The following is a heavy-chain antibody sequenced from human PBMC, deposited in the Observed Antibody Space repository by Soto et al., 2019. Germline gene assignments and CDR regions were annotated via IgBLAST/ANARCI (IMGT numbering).Heavy chain of an antibody. CDR2: ISWNSGSI. V-gene: IGHV3-9*01. D-gene: IGHD2-2*02. J-gene: IGHJ6*02. CDR3: AKDIMDCSSTSCYTARGSTDYYYGMDV. Sequence: LRLSCAASGFTFDDYAMHWVRQAPGKGLEWVSGISWNSGSIGYADSVKGRFTISRDNAKNSLYLQMNSLRAEDTALYYCAKDIMDCSSTSCYTARGSTDYYYGMDVWGQGTTVTVSS. CDR1: GFTFDDYA.